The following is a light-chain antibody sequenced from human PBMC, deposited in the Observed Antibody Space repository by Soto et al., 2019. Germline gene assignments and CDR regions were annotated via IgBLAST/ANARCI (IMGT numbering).Light chain of an antibody. CDR2: YDS. Sequence: SYELTLPPSVSVAPGKTARITCGGNNIGTKSVHWYQQKPGQAPVLVIYYDSDWPSGIPERFSGSNSGNTATLTISRVEAGDEADYYCQVWDSSSDHPGVVFGGGTKLTVL. J-gene: IGLJ2*01. CDR3: QVWDSSSDHPGVV. V-gene: IGLV3-21*04. CDR1: NIGTKS.